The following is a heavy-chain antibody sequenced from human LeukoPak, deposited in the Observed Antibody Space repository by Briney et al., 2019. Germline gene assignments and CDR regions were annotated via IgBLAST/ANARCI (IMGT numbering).Heavy chain of an antibody. CDR3: ARDGLLRRGMDV. J-gene: IGHJ6*02. V-gene: IGHV4-34*01. Sequence: SETLSLTCAVYGGSFSGYYWSWIRQPPGKGLEWIGEINHSGSTNYNPSLKSRVTISVDTSKNQFSLKLSSVTAADTAVYYCARDGLLRRGMDVWGQGTTVTVSS. CDR2: INHSGST. D-gene: IGHD2-21*01. CDR1: GGSFSGYY.